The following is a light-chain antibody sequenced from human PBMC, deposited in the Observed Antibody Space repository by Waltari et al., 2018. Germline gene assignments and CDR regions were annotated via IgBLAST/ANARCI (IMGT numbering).Light chain of an antibody. J-gene: IGLJ2*01. CDR3: QSYDSSLGGSV. Sequence: QSVLTQPPSVSGAPGQRVTISCTGSSSNIGAGYDVNWYQQLPGKVPKLLIYGNGNRPSGVPDRIAGSKSGTSASLASTGLQAEEEADYYCQSYDSSLGGSVFGGGTKLTVL. CDR1: SSNIGAGYD. CDR2: GNG. V-gene: IGLV1-40*01.